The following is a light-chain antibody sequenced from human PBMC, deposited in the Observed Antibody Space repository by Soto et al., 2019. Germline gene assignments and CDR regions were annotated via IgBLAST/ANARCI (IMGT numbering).Light chain of an antibody. CDR3: TSYVGSDSVV. J-gene: IGLJ2*01. CDR1: SSDVGAYNY. Sequence: QSVLTQPPSASGSPGQSVTISCTGTSSDVGAYNYVSWYQQYPGKAPKLLIYDLSKRPSGVPDRFSGSKSANPASLTVSGHEAEDEDDYHCTSYVGSDSVVFGGGTKLTVL. V-gene: IGLV2-8*01. CDR2: DLS.